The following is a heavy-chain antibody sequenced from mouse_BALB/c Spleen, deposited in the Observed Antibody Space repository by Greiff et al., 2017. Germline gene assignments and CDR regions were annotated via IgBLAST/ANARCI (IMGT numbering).Heavy chain of an antibody. CDR2: IDPANGNT. D-gene: IGHD1-2*01. CDR3: ASPNSLLRLRDFHY. CDR1: GFNIKDTY. Sequence: VQLKESGAELVKPGASVKLSCTASGFNIKDTYMHWVKQRPEQGLEWIGRIDPANGNTKYDPKFQGKATITADTSSNTAYLQLSSLTSEDTAVYYCASPNSLLRLRDFHYWGQGTTLTVSS. V-gene: IGHV14-3*02. J-gene: IGHJ2*01.